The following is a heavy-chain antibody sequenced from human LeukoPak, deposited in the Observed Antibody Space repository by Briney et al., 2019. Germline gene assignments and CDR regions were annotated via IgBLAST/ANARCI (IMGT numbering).Heavy chain of an antibody. CDR1: GYSISSGYY. CDR2: IYHSGST. J-gene: IGHJ4*02. CDR3: ARRGYSGYEPTD. V-gene: IGHV4-38-2*01. D-gene: IGHD5-12*01. Sequence: SETLSLTCAVSGYSISSGYYWGWIRQPPGKGLEWIGSIYHSGSTYYNPSLKSRVTISVDTSKNQFSLKLSSVTAADTAVYYCARRGYSGYEPTDWGQGTLVTVSS.